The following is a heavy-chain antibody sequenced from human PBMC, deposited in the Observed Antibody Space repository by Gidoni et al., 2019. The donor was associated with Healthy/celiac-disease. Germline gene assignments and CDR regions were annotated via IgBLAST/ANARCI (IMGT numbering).Heavy chain of an antibody. CDR3: ARDRPVRSYYYYGMDA. V-gene: IGHV3-66*02. CDR2: IYSGGST. D-gene: IGHD3-10*01. J-gene: IGHJ6*02. CDR1: AFTVSSNY. Sequence: EVQLVESGGGLVQPGGSLRLSCAASAFTVSSNYMSWVRQAPGKGLEWVSVIYSGGSTYYADSVKGRFTISRDNSKNTLYLKMNSLRAEDTAVYYCARDRPVRSYYYYGMDAWGQGTTVTVSS.